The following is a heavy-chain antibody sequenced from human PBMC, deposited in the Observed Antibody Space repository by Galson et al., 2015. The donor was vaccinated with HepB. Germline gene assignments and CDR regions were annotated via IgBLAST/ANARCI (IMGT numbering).Heavy chain of an antibody. CDR3: ARGGYCSSTSCYDSYYYGMDV. CDR1: GYTFTSYA. V-gene: IGHV1-3*01. D-gene: IGHD2-2*01. Sequence: SVKVSCKASGYTFTSYAMHWVRQAPGQRLEWMGWINAGNGNTKYSQKFQGRVTITRDTSASTAYMELSSLRSEDTVVYYCARGGYCSSTSCYDSYYYGMDVWGQGTTVTVSS. CDR2: INAGNGNT. J-gene: IGHJ6*02.